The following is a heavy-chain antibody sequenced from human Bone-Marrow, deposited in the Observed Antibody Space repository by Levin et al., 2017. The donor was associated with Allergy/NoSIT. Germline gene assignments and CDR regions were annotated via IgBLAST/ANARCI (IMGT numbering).Heavy chain of an antibody. V-gene: IGHV2-5*02. CDR1: GFSLNTDEVH. CDR2: IFWDDDK. CDR3: GAKFDY. Sequence: KQSGPTLVKPTQTLTLTCTFSGFSLNTDEVHVGWIRQPPGKALEWLALIFWDDDKRYSPSLKSRLTITKDASKNQVVLTMTNMDPMDTATYYCGAKFDYWGQGILVTVSS. J-gene: IGHJ4*02.